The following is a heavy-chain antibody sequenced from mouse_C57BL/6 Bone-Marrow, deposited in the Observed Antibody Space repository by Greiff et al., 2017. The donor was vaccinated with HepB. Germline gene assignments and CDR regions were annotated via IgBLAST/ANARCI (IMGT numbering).Heavy chain of an antibody. J-gene: IGHJ3*01. D-gene: IGHD2-1*01. CDR1: GFTFSNYW. CDR2: IRLKSDNYAT. CDR3: TGATMVPGFAY. Sequence: EVQLVESGGGLVQPGGSMKLSCVASGFTFSNYWMNWVRQSPEKGLEWVAQIRLKSDNYATHYAESVKGRFTISRDDSKSSVYLQMNNLRAEDTGIYYCTGATMVPGFAYWGQGTLVTVSA. V-gene: IGHV6-3*01.